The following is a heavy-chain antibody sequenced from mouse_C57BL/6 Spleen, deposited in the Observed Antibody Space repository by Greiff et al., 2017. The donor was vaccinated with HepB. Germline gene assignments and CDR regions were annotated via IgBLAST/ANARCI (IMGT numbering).Heavy chain of an antibody. J-gene: IGHJ4*01. CDR1: GFTFSDFY. CDR3: ATYSNYRYYAMDY. D-gene: IGHD2-5*01. CDR2: SRNKANDYTT. Sequence: EVKLVESGGGLVQSGRSLRLSCATSGFTFSDFYMEWVRQAPGKGLEWIAASRNKANDYTTEYSASVKGRFIVSRDTSQSILYLQMNALRAEDTAIYYCATYSNYRYYAMDYWGQGTSVTVSS. V-gene: IGHV7-1*01.